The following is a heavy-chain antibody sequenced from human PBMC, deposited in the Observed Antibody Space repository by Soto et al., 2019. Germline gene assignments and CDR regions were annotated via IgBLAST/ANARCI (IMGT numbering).Heavy chain of an antibody. D-gene: IGHD2-15*01. CDR2: ISYGGTT. CDR1: GGSMNSGGYC. CDR3: SRGILV. J-gene: IGHJ4*02. Sequence: QVQLQESGPGLVKPSQTLSLTCTVSGGSMNSGGYCWNWIRQHPGEGLEWIGCISYGGTTSYNPSLKSRLPISVDTSKNQFSLMLNSVTAADTAVYYCSRGILVWGQGTLITVSS. V-gene: IGHV4-31*03.